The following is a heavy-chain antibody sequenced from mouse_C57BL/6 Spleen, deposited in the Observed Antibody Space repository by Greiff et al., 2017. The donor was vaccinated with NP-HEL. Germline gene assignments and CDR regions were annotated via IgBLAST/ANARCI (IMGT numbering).Heavy chain of an antibody. CDR2: ILPGSGST. Sequence: VQLQESGAELMKPGASVKLSCKATGYTFTGYWIEWVKQRPGHGLEWIGEILPGSGSTNYNEKFKGKATFTADTSSNTAYMQLSSLTTEDSAIYYCASAFITTVVATRAMDYWGQGTSVTVSS. D-gene: IGHD1-1*01. CDR3: ASAFITTVVATRAMDY. V-gene: IGHV1-9*01. J-gene: IGHJ4*01. CDR1: GYTFTGYW.